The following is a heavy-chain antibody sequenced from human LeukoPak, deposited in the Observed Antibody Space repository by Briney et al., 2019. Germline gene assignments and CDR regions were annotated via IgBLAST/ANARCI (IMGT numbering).Heavy chain of an antibody. J-gene: IGHJ4*02. V-gene: IGHV3-30*04. D-gene: IGHD2-15*01. CDR2: ISYDGSNK. CDR3: ARDLILPQYCSGGSCGYFDY. CDR1: GFTFSSYA. Sequence: PGRSLRLSCAASGFTFSSYAMHWVRQAPGKGLEWVAVISYDGSNKYYADSVKGRFTISRDNSKNTLYLQMNSLRAEDTAVYYCARDLILPQYCSGGSCGYFDYWGQGTLVTVSS.